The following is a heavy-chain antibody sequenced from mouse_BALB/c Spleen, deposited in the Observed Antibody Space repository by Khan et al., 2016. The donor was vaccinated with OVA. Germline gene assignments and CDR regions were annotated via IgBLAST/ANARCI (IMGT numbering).Heavy chain of an antibody. CDR2: ISYSGNI. J-gene: IGHJ2*01. CDR1: GYSITSDYA. V-gene: IGHV3-2*02. CDR3: ARIYGGDFDY. Sequence: EVQLVESGPGLVKPSQSLSLTFPVTGYSITSDYAWNWIRQFPGNKLEWMGYISYSGNIHYNPSLKSRISITRDTSKNQFFLQLNSVTTEDTATYYCARIYGGDFDYWGQGTTLTVSS. D-gene: IGHD1-1*01.